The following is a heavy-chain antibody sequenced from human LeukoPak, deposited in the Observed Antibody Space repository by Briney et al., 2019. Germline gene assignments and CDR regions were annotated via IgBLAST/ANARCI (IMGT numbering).Heavy chain of an antibody. CDR1: GYTFTRHY. J-gene: IGHJ5*02. V-gene: IGHV1-46*01. CDR3: ARGPANWLDP. Sequence: ASVKVSCKASGYTFTRHYIQWVRQAPGQGLEWMGIINPSGGSTSYAQKFQGRVTLTRDTSTSTVYMELSRLRSDDTAVYYCARGPANWLDPWGQGTLVAVSS. CDR2: INPSGGST.